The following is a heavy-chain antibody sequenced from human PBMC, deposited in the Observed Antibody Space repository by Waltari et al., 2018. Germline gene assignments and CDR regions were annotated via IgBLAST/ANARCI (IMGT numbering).Heavy chain of an antibody. D-gene: IGHD3-16*01. Sequence: EGQLVGSGGGLVKPGGSLRRSCEAFCFPFSGYSMNWVRQAPGKGLEWVSSISGDSRFIYYADSVNGRFTISSDDAKNSLYLQMNSLRVEDTAVYYCARDRRGYFDYWGPGTLVSVSS. V-gene: IGHV3-21*01. CDR1: CFPFSGYS. CDR2: ISGDSRFI. J-gene: IGHJ4*02. CDR3: ARDRRGYFDY.